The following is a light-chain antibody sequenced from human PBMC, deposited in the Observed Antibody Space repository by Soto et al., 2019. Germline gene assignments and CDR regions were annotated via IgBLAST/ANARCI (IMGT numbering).Light chain of an antibody. V-gene: IGLV1-51*01. Sequence: QSVLTQPPSVSAAPGQKVTISCSGTSSNIGNNYVSWYQQLPGTAPKLLIYDNNKRPSGIPDRFSGSKSGTSATLGITGPQTGDEADYYCGTWDSSLSVHVFGTGTKVTVL. J-gene: IGLJ1*01. CDR2: DNN. CDR3: GTWDSSLSVHV. CDR1: SSNIGNNY.